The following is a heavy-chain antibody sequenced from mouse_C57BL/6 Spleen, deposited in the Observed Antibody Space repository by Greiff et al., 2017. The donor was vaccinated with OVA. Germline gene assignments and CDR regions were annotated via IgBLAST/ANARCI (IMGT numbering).Heavy chain of an antibody. CDR2: IDPSDSYT. D-gene: IGHD2-5*01. Sequence: QVQLQQPGAELVKPGASVKLSCKASGYTFTSYWMQWVKQRPGQGLEWIGEIDPSDSYTNYNKKFKGKATLTVDTSSSTAYMQLSSLTSEDAAVDYCARKDDRNYVWYFDVWGTGTTVTVSS. CDR3: ARKDDRNYVWYFDV. V-gene: IGHV1-50*01. CDR1: GYTFTSYW. J-gene: IGHJ1*03.